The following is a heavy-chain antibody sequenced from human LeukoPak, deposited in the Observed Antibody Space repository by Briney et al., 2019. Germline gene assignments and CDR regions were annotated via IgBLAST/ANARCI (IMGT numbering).Heavy chain of an antibody. V-gene: IGHV3-23*01. D-gene: IGHD2-8*02. CDR1: GLSFSSFA. Sequence: GGSLRLSCAASGLSFSSFAMSWVRQGPARGLEWVSSIRGNGETFYADSVKGRLTISRDNPKNTLYLHINSLRMEDTAVYYCAKALKRTGGRNFGSCLDYWGQGTLVTVYS. J-gene: IGHJ4*02. CDR2: IRGNGET. CDR3: AKALKRTGGRNFGSCLDY.